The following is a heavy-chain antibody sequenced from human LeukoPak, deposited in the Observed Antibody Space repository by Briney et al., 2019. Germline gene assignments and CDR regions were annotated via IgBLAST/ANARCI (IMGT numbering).Heavy chain of an antibody. CDR1: GGTFSSYA. Sequence: SVKVSCKASGGTFSSYAISWVRQAPGQGLEWMGGIIPIFGTANYAQKFQGRVTITADESTSTAYMELSSLRSEDTAVYYCARSPFSYSSTLYYFDYWGQGTLVTVSS. J-gene: IGHJ4*02. V-gene: IGHV1-69*01. CDR3: ARSPFSYSSTLYYFDY. D-gene: IGHD4-11*01. CDR2: IIPIFGTA.